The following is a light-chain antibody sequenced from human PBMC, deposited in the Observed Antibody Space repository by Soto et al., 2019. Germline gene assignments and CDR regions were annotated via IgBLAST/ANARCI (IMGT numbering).Light chain of an antibody. CDR3: HQRTNWSIT. CDR1: QSVDRY. Sequence: ETMLTQSPASLSLSPGERATLSCRASQSVDRYLPWYQQKPGQAPRLLIYDTSNRATGIPARFSGSGSGTDFTLTISSLEPEDFAVYFCHQRTNWSITFGQGTRLEIK. J-gene: IGKJ5*01. V-gene: IGKV3-11*01. CDR2: DTS.